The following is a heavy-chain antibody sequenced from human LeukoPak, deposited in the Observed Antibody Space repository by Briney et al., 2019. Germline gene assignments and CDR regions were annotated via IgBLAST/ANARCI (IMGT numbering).Heavy chain of an antibody. D-gene: IGHD2-2*01. CDR2: ISGSGGST. Sequence: GGSLRLSCAASGFTFSSYAMSWVRQAPGKGLEWVSAISGSGGSTYYADSVKGRFTISRDNSKNTLYLQMNSLRAEDTAVYYCARGYCSSTSCYPDVWGQGTTVTVSS. V-gene: IGHV3-23*01. CDR3: ARGYCSSTSCYPDV. J-gene: IGHJ6*02. CDR1: GFTFSSYA.